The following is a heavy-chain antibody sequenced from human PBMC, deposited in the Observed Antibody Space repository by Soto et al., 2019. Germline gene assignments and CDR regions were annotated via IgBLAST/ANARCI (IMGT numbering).Heavy chain of an antibody. CDR3: VRFWPPPDYNILTIYTDAFDY. D-gene: IGHD3-9*01. Sequence: QLQLQESGPGLVKPSETLSLTCSVSGGSITIDSYFWGWIRQSPEKGLEWIASISYSGKTFYNPPLTSRVSISVDTSKSHFSLRLSSVTAADAAGYYCVRFWPPPDYNILTIYTDAFDYWGQGTLVTVSS. J-gene: IGHJ4*02. V-gene: IGHV4-39*01. CDR1: GGSITIDSYF. CDR2: ISYSGKT.